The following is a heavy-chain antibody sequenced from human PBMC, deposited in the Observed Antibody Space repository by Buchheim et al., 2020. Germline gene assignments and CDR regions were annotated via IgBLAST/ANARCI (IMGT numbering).Heavy chain of an antibody. CDR3: AEDTSHDYGEDY. CDR1: GFTFSSYG. D-gene: IGHD4-17*01. Sequence: QVQLVESGGVVVQPGRSLRLSCAASGFTFSSYGMHWVRQAPGQGLEWVAFIRYDGSNTYYADTVKGRFTITRDNSKNTLYLQMNSLRAEDTAVYYCAEDTSHDYGEDYWGQGTL. CDR2: IRYDGSNT. J-gene: IGHJ4*02. V-gene: IGHV3-30*02.